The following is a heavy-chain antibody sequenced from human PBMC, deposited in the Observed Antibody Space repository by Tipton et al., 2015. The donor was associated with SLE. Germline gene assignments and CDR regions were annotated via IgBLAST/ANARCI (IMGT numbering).Heavy chain of an antibody. CDR2: IYYSGST. Sequence: TLSLTCAVSGGSISSYYWSWIRQPPGKGLEWIGYIYYSGSTNYNPSLKSRVTISVDTSKNQFSLKLSSVTAADTAVYYCARGQGDAFDIWGQGTMVTVSS. V-gene: IGHV4-59*08. CDR1: GGSISSYY. CDR3: ARGQGDAFDI. J-gene: IGHJ3*02.